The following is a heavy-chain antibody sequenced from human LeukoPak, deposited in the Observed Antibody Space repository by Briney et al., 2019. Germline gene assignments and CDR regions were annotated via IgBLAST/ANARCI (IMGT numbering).Heavy chain of an antibody. V-gene: IGHV3-53*01. CDR2: IYSGGST. CDR3: AKFSRTADST. D-gene: IGHD2-21*02. Sequence: SGGSLRLSCAASGFTVSSNYMSWVRQAPGKGLEWVSVIYSGGSTYYADSVKGRFTISRDNSKSTLYIQMNSLRAEDTAVYYCAKFSRTADSTWGQGTLVTVSS. J-gene: IGHJ5*02. CDR1: GFTVSSNY.